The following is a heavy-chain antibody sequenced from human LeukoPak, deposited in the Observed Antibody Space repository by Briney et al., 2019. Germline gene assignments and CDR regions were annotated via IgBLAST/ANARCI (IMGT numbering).Heavy chain of an antibody. CDR2: ISSDGDTI. V-gene: IGHV3-11*04. J-gene: IGHJ4*02. D-gene: IGHD6-13*01. CDR1: GFNFNIFY. CDR3: ATDYSSSWY. Sequence: GGSLRLSCAASGFNFNIFYMSWVRQAPGKGLEWVSYISSDGDTIYYADSVKGRFTISRDNAKNSLYLQMNSLRAEDTAVYYCATDYSSSWYGGQGTLVTVSS.